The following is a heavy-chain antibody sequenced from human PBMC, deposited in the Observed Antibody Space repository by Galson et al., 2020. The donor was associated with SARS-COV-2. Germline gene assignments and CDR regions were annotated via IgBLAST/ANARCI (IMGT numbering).Heavy chain of an antibody. CDR1: GFTFTPYW. V-gene: IGHV3-74*01. J-gene: IGHJ4*02. CDR3: ARDSGYCGRECYSPFDY. CDR2: VNSDESIR. D-gene: IGHD2-21*01. Sequence: GGSLRLSCAASGFTFTPYWMYWVRQAPGKGLVWVSRVNSDESIRDYADSVRGRFTISRDNAENTVYLQMRSLRDEDSGVYYCARDSGYCGRECYSPFDYWGQGSLVTVSS.